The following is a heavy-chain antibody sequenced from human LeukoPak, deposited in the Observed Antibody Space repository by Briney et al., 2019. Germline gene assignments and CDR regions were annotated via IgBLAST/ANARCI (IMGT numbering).Heavy chain of an antibody. J-gene: IGHJ3*02. V-gene: IGHV3-23*01. CDR1: GFTFSTYW. CDR2: ISGSGGST. CDR3: AKLFSMIVVDSLAFDI. D-gene: IGHD3-22*01. Sequence: GGSLRLSCAASGFTFSTYWMSWVRQAPGKGLEWVSAISGSGGSTYYADSVKGRFTISRDNSKNTLYLQMNSLRAEDTAVYYCAKLFSMIVVDSLAFDIWGQGTMVTVSS.